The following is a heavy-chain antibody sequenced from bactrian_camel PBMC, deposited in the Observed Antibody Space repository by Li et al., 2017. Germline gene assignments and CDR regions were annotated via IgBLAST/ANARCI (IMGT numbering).Heavy chain of an antibody. CDR3: VREYPWGVIPADYTY. J-gene: IGHJ4*01. CDR1: GFTFNSAW. CDR2: ISRGSGAPT. Sequence: QLVESGGGLVQPGGSLTLSCAASGFTFNSAWMYWVRQAPGKGLEWVSSISRGSGAPTYYADSVKGRFTISRDNAKNTVYLQMNSLKPEDTAVYYCVREYPWGVIPADYTYWGQGTQVTVS. V-gene: IGHV3S25*01. D-gene: IGHD2*01.